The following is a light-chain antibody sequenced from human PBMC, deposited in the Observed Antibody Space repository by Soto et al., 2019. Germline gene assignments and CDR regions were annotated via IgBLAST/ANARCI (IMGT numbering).Light chain of an antibody. CDR1: SSVIGGYNY. J-gene: IGLJ1*01. CDR2: TVT. V-gene: IGLV2-11*01. Sequence: QSVLTRPRSVSGSPGQSVTISCTGTSSVIGGYNYVSWYQQHPGKAPKLMIYTVTKRPSGVPDRFSGSKSDNTAYLTISGLQADDEADYYCCSYAGSSSYVFGTGTKVTVL. CDR3: CSYAGSSSYV.